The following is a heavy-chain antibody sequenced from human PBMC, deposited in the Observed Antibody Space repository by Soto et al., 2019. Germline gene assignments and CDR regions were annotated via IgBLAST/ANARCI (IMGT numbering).Heavy chain of an antibody. Sequence: VQLVESGGGLVQPGGSLRLSCAASGFTFSIYWMHWVRQAPGKGLEWVAVISYDGSNKYYADSVKGRFTISRDNSKNTLYLQMNSLRAEDTAVYYCAKDVGGGDCPWAFDIWGQGTMVTVSS. CDR1: GFTFSIYW. V-gene: IGHV3-30*18. CDR3: AKDVGGGDCPWAFDI. CDR2: ISYDGSNK. J-gene: IGHJ3*02. D-gene: IGHD2-21*02.